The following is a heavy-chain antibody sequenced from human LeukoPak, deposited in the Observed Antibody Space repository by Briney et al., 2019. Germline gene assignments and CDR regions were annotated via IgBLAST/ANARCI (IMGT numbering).Heavy chain of an antibody. Sequence: PGGSLRLSCAASGFTFSTYSMNWVRQAPGKGLEWVSYISSSSSSVFYADSVKGRFTISGDNAKNSLYLQMNSLRAEDTAVYYCARDLDTYYGMDVWGQGTTVTVSS. CDR2: ISSSSSSV. CDR1: GFTFSTYS. J-gene: IGHJ6*02. V-gene: IGHV3-48*01. D-gene: IGHD5-18*01. CDR3: ARDLDTYYGMDV.